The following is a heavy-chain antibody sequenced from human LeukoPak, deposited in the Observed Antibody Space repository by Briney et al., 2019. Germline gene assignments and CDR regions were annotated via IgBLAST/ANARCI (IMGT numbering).Heavy chain of an antibody. D-gene: IGHD3-10*01. J-gene: IGHJ4*02. CDR1: GFTFSSYG. Sequence: GGSLRLPCAASGFTFSSYGMHWVRQAPGKGLEWVAFIRYDGSNKYYADSVKGRFTISRDNSKNTLYLQMNSLRAEDTAVYYCAISTVRTFDYWGQGTLVTVSS. CDR3: AISTVRTFDY. V-gene: IGHV3-30*02. CDR2: IRYDGSNK.